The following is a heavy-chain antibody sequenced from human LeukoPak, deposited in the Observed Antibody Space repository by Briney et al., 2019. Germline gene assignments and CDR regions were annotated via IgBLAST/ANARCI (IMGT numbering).Heavy chain of an antibody. Sequence: SETLSLTCTVSGGSISSYYWSWIRQPPGKGLEWIGYIYYSGSTNYNPSLKSRVTISVDTSKNQFSLKLSSVAAADTAVYYCARGAVMTTVTAHFDYWGQGTLVTVSS. CDR3: ARGAVMTTVTAHFDY. D-gene: IGHD4-17*01. CDR1: GGSISSYY. J-gene: IGHJ4*02. V-gene: IGHV4-59*08. CDR2: IYYSGST.